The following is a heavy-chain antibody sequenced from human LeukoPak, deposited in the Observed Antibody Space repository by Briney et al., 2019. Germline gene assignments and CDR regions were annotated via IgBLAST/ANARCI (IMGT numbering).Heavy chain of an antibody. CDR2: ISGSGGAT. Sequence: GGSLRLSCAASGFTFNNYAMTWVRQAPEKGLEWVSAISGSGGATYYVDSVKGRFTISRDNSKNTLYLQMNSLSAEDTAVYYCAKVIGLRIPAGLLGYYFDYWGQGTLVTVSS. CDR3: AKVIGLRIPAGLLGYYFDY. J-gene: IGHJ4*02. D-gene: IGHD2/OR15-2a*01. V-gene: IGHV3-23*01. CDR1: GFTFNNYA.